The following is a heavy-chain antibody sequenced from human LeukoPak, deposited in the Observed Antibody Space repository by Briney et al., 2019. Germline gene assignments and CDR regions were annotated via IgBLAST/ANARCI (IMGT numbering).Heavy chain of an antibody. Sequence: SETLSLTCAVSGGSISSSNWWSWVRQPPGKGLEWIGEIYHSGSTNYNPSLKSRVTISVDKSKNQSSLKLSSVTGADTAVYYCAREDYDDSVGWYFDLWGRGTLVTVSS. CDR2: IYHSGST. D-gene: IGHD3-3*01. CDR3: AREDYDDSVGWYFDL. J-gene: IGHJ2*01. V-gene: IGHV4-4*02. CDR1: GGSISSSNW.